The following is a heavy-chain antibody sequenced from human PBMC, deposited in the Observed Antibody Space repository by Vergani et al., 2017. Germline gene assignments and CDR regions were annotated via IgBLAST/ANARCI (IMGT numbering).Heavy chain of an antibody. D-gene: IGHD3-10*01. Sequence: QVQLQESGPGLVKPSETLSLTCTVSGGSISSYYWSWIRQPPGKGLEWIGYIYSSGSTHYNPSLKSRVTISVDTSKKQFALELSSVTAADTAVYYCARGSTKVRGVIMPYFDYWGQGTLVTVSS. CDR1: GGSISSYY. V-gene: IGHV4-59*01. J-gene: IGHJ4*02. CDR2: IYSSGST. CDR3: ARGSTKVRGVIMPYFDY.